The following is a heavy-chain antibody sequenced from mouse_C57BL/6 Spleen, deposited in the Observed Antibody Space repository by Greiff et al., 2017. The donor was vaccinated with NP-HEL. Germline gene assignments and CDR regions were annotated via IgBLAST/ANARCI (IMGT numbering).Heavy chain of an antibody. V-gene: IGHV1-74*01. J-gene: IGHJ4*01. D-gene: IGHD1-1*01. CDR3: AIPLYYYGSSYDYYAMDY. CDR1: GYTFTSYW. Sequence: QVQLQQPGAELVKPGASVKVSCKASGYTFTSYWMHWVKQRPGQGLEWIGRIHPSDSDTNYNQKFKGKATLTVDKSSSTAYMQLSSLTSEDSAVYYCAIPLYYYGSSYDYYAMDYWGQGTSVTVSS. CDR2: IHPSDSDT.